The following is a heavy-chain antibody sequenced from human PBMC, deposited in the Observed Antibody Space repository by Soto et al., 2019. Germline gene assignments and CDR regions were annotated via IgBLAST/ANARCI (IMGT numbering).Heavy chain of an antibody. CDR2: KHTSGTT. J-gene: IGHJ6*02. CDR1: GGSISGYY. Sequence: ETLSLTCTVSGGSISGYYWTWIRQPAGKGLEWIGRKHTSGTTNYNPSLKSRVTMSIDTSTNQFSLNLSSVTAADTAVYYCARGGEFYVLDVWGQGTTVTVSS. CDR3: ARGGEFYVLDV. V-gene: IGHV4-4*07. D-gene: IGHD3-16*01.